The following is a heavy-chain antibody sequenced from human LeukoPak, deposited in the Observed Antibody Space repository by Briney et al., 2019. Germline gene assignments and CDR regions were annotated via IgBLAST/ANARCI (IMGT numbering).Heavy chain of an antibody. D-gene: IGHD4-17*01. J-gene: IGHJ6*03. CDR2: IIPIFGTE. Sequence: ASVKVSGKASGGTFSSYAISWVRRAPGQGLEWMGGIIPIFGTEYYAQRFQGRVTITTDESTSTAYMELSSLRSEDTAVYYCARGLPYGDYRVGYMDVWGKGTTVTVSS. CDR3: ARGLPYGDYRVGYMDV. CDR1: GGTFSSYA. V-gene: IGHV1-69*05.